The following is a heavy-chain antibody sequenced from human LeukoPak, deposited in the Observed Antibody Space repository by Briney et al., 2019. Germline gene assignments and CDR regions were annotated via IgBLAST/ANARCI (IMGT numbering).Heavy chain of an antibody. CDR1: GGSISSYY. J-gene: IGHJ6*02. Sequence: TSETLSLTCTVSGGSISSYYWSWIRQPPGGGLEWIGYIYYSGSTNYNPSLKRRVTISLDTSKSHFSLKLRSVTAADTAVYYCARSGLDSRYYFGMDVWGQGTTVTVSS. V-gene: IGHV4-59*01. CDR2: IYYSGST. CDR3: ARSGLDSRYYFGMDV. D-gene: IGHD5-12*01.